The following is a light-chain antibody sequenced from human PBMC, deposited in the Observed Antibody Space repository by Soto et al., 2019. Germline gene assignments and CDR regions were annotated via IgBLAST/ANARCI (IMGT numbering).Light chain of an antibody. CDR3: QQYNNWPPWT. Sequence: EIVMTQSPATLSVSPGERATLSCRASQSVSSNLAWYQQKPGQAPRLLIYGASTRATGIPARFSGSGSGTEFTLTLSSLQSEDFAFYYCQQYNNWPPWTVGQGTKVEIK. CDR2: GAS. V-gene: IGKV3-15*01. J-gene: IGKJ1*01. CDR1: QSVSSN.